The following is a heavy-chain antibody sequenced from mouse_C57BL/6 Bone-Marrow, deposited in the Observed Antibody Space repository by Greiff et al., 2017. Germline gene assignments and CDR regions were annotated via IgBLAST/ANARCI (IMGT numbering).Heavy chain of an antibody. V-gene: IGHV1-64*01. D-gene: IGHD1-1*01. CDR3: ARKGPITPVVSKHTMYY. J-gene: IGHJ4*01. Sequence: QLQQPGAELVKPGASVKLSCKASGYTFTSYWMHWVKQRPGQGLEWIGMIHPNSGSTNYNEKFKSKATLTVDKSSSTAYMQLSSLTSVDSALYYCARKGPITPVVSKHTMYYWGEEASETASS. CDR2: IHPNSGST. CDR1: GYTFTSYW.